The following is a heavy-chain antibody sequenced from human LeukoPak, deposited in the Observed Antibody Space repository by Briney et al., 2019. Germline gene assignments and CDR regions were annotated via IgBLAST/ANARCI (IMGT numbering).Heavy chain of an antibody. V-gene: IGHV4-38-2*01. CDR3: ARPRRDYYYYYYMDV. CDR2: IYHSGST. CDR1: GYSISCGYY. Sequence: KASETLSLTCAVSGYSISCGYYWGWIRQPPGKGLEWIGSIYHSGSTYYNPSLKSRVTISVDTSKNQFSLKLSSVAAAGTAVYYCARPRRDYYYYYYMDVWGKGTTVTVSS. J-gene: IGHJ6*03.